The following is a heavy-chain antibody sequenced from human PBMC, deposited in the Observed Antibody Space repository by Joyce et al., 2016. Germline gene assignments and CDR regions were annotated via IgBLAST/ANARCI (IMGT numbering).Heavy chain of an antibody. D-gene: IGHD3-16*01. CDR3: TRYSLTPMLTPVHY. Sequence: EVQLVESGGGLVQHGGSLKLSCTASGVTLSGCGVHWVRQASGKGLWWFGRIPIKSNNYATAYGASVKGRFTISRDDSRNTAYLQMNNLKTEDTAVYYCTRYSLTPMLTPVHYWGQGTLVTVSS. V-gene: IGHV3-73*02. J-gene: IGHJ4*02. CDR2: IPIKSNNYAT. CDR1: GVTLSGCG.